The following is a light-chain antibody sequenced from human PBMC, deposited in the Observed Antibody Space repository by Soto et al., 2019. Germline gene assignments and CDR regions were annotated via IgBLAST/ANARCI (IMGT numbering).Light chain of an antibody. CDR2: GNI. V-gene: IGLV1-40*01. Sequence: QSVLTQPPSASETPGQRVTISCSGSNSNIGSNAVNWYQQLPGTAPKLLIYGNINRPSGVPDRFSGSKSGTSASLAITGLQADDEADYYCQSYDRSLSSPIFGGGTKLTVL. J-gene: IGLJ2*01. CDR1: NSNIGSNA. CDR3: QSYDRSLSSPI.